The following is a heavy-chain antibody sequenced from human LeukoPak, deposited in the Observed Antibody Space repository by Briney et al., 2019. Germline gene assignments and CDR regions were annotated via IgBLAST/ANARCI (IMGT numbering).Heavy chain of an antibody. Sequence: ASVTVSCKASGYNFNTYGFSWVRQAPGQGLEWMGWITMINGNTDYAEKLQGRVTMTIDTSTSTAYMELRSLRSDDTAVYYCASSLTIFGVVHWGQRTLLTVSS. J-gene: IGHJ4*02. D-gene: IGHD3-3*01. CDR3: ASSLTIFGVVH. CDR1: GYNFNTYG. V-gene: IGHV1-18*01. CDR2: ITMINGNT.